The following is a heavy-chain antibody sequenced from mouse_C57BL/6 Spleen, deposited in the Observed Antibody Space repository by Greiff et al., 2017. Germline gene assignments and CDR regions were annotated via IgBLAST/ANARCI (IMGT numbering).Heavy chain of an antibody. CDR2: LRNKANGYTT. V-gene: IGHV7-3*01. J-gene: IGHJ1*03. D-gene: IGHD1-1*01. CDR3: ARYYYGSSYGGYFDV. Sequence: EVQLQESGGGLVQPGGSLSLSCAASGFTFTDYYMSWVRQPPGKALEWLGFLRNKANGYTTEYSASVKGRFTISRDNSQSILYLQMNALRAEDSATYYCARYYYGSSYGGYFDVWGTGTTGTVSS. CDR1: GFTFTDYY.